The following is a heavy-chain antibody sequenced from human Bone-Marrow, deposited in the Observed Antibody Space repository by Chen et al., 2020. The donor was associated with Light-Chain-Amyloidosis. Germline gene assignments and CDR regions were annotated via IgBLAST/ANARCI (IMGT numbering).Heavy chain of an antibody. CDR3: ARAIYRYYDLVNFYHYMDV. V-gene: IGHV4-34*10. Sequence: QVQLRESGPGLVQASETLSLTCAVYGAPFSNYYWTWVRQAPGKGMEWMGEIIETGSASFNPTLKSRLTMSVEKSKNQFSLKLTSVTAADTAVYYCARAIYRYYDLVNFYHYMDVWGRGTTVTVS. D-gene: IGHD3-3*01. J-gene: IGHJ6*03. CDR2: IIETGSA. CDR1: GAPFSNYY.